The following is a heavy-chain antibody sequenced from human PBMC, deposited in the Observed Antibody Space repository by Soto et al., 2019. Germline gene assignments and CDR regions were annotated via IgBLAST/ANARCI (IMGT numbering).Heavy chain of an antibody. V-gene: IGHV5-51*01. CDR1: GYTFSTYW. D-gene: IGHD3-10*01. J-gene: IGHJ4*02. CDR3: ARKFAPEFFDS. Sequence: PGESLKISCKGSGYTFSTYWIAWVRQMPGKGLEWMGIIYPGDSDTKYSPAFQGQVTISADKSINTAYLQWTSLEASDTDMYYCARKFAPEFFDSWGQGTLVTVSS. CDR2: IYPGDSDT.